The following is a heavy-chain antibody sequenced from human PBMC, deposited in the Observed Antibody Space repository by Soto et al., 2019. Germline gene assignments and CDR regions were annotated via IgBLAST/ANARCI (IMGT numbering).Heavy chain of an antibody. CDR3: ARPHHRTNPNPHPRDTVTTSASLFDYYMDV. D-gene: IGHD4-4*01. Sequence: GASVKVSCKASGYTFTSYGISWVRQAPGQGLEWMGWISAYNGNTNYAQKLQGRVTMTTDTSTSTAYMELRSLRSDDTAVYYCARPHHRTNPNPHPRDTVTTSASLFDYYMDVWGKGTTVTVS. J-gene: IGHJ6*03. CDR1: GYTFTSYG. CDR2: ISAYNGNT. V-gene: IGHV1-18*01.